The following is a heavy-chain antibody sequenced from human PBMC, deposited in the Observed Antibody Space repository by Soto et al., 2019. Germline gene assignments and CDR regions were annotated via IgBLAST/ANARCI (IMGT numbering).Heavy chain of an antibody. Sequence: QITLKESGPTLVKPTQTLTLTCTFSGFSFSTRGVGVAWIRQPPGKALEWLALIYWDDDEGYSPSLNSRLTIPKDTSKNQVVLTMAHMDPVDTATYYCAHRPRGYSYHFDYWGQGTLVTVSS. CDR1: GFSFSTRGVG. V-gene: IGHV2-5*02. J-gene: IGHJ4*02. CDR3: AHRPRGYSYHFDY. CDR2: IYWDDDE. D-gene: IGHD5-18*01.